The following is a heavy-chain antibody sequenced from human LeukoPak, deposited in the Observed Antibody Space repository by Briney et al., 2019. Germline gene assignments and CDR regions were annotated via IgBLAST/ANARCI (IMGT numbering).Heavy chain of an antibody. D-gene: IGHD3-16*02. CDR1: GLTFRSYE. CDR2: ISSSGSTI. CDR3: ARDGSAKYVWRSYRYFFDY. V-gene: IGHV3-48*03. Sequence: GGSLRLSCAASGLTFRSYEMNWPRQAPGKGLEWVSYISSSGSTIYYADSVKGRFTISRDNAKNSLYLQMNSLRAEDTAVYYCARDGSAKYVWRSYRYFFDYWGQGTLVTVSS. J-gene: IGHJ4*02.